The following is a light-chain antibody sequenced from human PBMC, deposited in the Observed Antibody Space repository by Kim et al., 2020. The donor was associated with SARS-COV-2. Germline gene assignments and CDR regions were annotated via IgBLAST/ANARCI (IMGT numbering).Light chain of an antibody. V-gene: IGLV3-1*01. CDR1: KLGDKH. Sequence: VSVSPGQTGSITCSGNKLGDKHVCWYQQRPGQSPVLLLYQDKKRPSGIPERFSGSNSGNTATLTISGTQAMDEADYYCQTWDTTVVFGGGTQLTVL. J-gene: IGLJ2*01. CDR2: QDK. CDR3: QTWDTTVV.